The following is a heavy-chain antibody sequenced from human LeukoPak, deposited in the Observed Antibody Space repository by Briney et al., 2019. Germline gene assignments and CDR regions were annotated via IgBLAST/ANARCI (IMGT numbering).Heavy chain of an antibody. CDR2: ISYSGTT. J-gene: IGHJ6*03. CDR1: GGSISSRPYY. CDR3: ARTIASPGSYRLRYYYYYMDV. Sequence: SETLSLTCTVSGGSISSRPYYWGWVRQPPGKGLEWIGTISYSGTTYYSPSLKSRVTISLDTSKNQFSLKLSSVTAADTAVYYCARTIASPGSYRLRYYYYYMDVWGKGTTVTVSS. V-gene: IGHV4-39*07. D-gene: IGHD3-16*02.